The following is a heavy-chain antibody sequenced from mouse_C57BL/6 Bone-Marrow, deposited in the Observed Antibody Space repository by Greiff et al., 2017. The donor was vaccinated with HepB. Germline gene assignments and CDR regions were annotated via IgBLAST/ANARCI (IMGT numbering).Heavy chain of an antibody. J-gene: IGHJ2*01. CDR1: GFTFSDYY. Sequence: EVKVVESGGGLVQPGGSLKLSCAASGFTFSDYYMYWVRQTPEKRLEWVAYISNGGGSTYYPDTVKGRFTISRDNAKNNLYLQMSRLKSEDTAMYYCARQGDYYGSSYFDYWGQGTTLTVSS. D-gene: IGHD1-1*01. V-gene: IGHV5-12*01. CDR3: ARQGDYYGSSYFDY. CDR2: ISNGGGST.